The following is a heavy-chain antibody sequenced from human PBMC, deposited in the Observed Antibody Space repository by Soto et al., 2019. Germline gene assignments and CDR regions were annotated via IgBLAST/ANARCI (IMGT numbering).Heavy chain of an antibody. CDR2: IYYSGST. CDR1: GGSISSGGYY. J-gene: IGHJ4*02. Sequence: SETLSLTCTVSGGSISSGGYYWSWIRQHPGKGLEWIGYIYYSGSTYYNPSLKSRVTISVDTSKNQFSLKLSSVTAADTAVYYCARSKYYYDSSGYYFGSFDYWGQGTLVTVSS. V-gene: IGHV4-31*03. D-gene: IGHD3-22*01. CDR3: ARSKYYYDSSGYYFGSFDY.